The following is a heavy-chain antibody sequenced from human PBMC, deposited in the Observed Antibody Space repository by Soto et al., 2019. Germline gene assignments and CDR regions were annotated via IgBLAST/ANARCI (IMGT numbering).Heavy chain of an antibody. Sequence: EVQLVESGGGLVQPGGSLRLSCAASGFTVSSNYMSGVRQAPGKGLEWVSVIYSGGSTYYADSVKGRFNISRDNSKNTLYLQMNSLRAEDTAEYYWARDDHLVGATMGFDYWGQGTLVTVSS. CDR3: ARDDHLVGATMGFDY. CDR2: IYSGGST. CDR1: GFTVSSNY. V-gene: IGHV3-66*01. D-gene: IGHD1-26*01. J-gene: IGHJ4*02.